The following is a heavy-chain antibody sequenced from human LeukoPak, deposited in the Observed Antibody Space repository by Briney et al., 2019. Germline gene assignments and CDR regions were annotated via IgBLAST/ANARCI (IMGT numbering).Heavy chain of an antibody. CDR2: ISWDGGST. J-gene: IGHJ6*03. Sequence: PGGSLRLSCAASGFTFDDYAMHWVRPAPGKGLEWVSLISWDGGSTYYADSVKGRFTISRDNSKNSLYLQMNSLRAEDTALYYCAKVGTSAEEDYYYMDVWGKGTTVTVSS. D-gene: IGHD6-13*01. CDR3: AKVGTSAEEDYYYMDV. CDR1: GFTFDDYA. V-gene: IGHV3-43D*03.